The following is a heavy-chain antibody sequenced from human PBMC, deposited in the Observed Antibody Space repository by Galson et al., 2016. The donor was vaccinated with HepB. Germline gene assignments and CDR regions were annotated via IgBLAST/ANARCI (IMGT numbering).Heavy chain of an antibody. Sequence: CAISGDSVSSDGAAWNWIRQSPSRGLEWLGRTYYRSKWYNAYALSVKSRITINPDTSKNQFSLQLNSVTPEGTAVYYCARAEANWDGGGDNWFDPWGQGTLVTVSS. CDR1: GDSVSSDGAA. CDR3: ARAEANWDGGGDNWFDP. V-gene: IGHV6-1*01. J-gene: IGHJ5*02. CDR2: TYYRSKWYN. D-gene: IGHD7-27*01.